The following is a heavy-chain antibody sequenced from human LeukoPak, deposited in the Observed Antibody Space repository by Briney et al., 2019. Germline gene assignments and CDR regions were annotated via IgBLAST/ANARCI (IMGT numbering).Heavy chain of an antibody. D-gene: IGHD6-13*01. CDR3: AKDTSPSSSWFAYYYYYGMDV. V-gene: IGHV3-43*02. CDR1: GFTFDDYA. Sequence: GGSLRLSCAASGFTFDDYAMHWVRQAPGKGLEWVSLISGDGGSTYYADSVKGRFTISRDNSKNSLYLQMNSLRTEDTALYYCAKDTSPSSSWFAYYYYYGMDVWRQGTTVTVSS. CDR2: ISGDGGST. J-gene: IGHJ6*02.